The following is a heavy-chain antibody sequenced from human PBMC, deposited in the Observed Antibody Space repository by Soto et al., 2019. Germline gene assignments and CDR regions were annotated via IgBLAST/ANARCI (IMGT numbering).Heavy chain of an antibody. CDR3: ASGGLVVVAAIDADGFDI. Sequence: GESLKISCKGSGYSFTSYWIGWVRQMPGKGLEWMGIIYPGDSDTRYSPSFQGQVTISADKSISTAYLQWSSLKASDTAMYYCASGGLVVVAAIDADGFDIWCQGTMVTVS. V-gene: IGHV5-51*01. D-gene: IGHD2-15*01. CDR1: GYSFTSYW. CDR2: IYPGDSDT. J-gene: IGHJ3*02.